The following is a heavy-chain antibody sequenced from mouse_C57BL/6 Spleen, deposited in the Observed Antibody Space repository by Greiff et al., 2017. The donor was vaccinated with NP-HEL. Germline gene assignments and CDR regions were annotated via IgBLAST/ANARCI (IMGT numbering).Heavy chain of an antibody. CDR2: IYPGDSYT. CDR1: GYTFTSYW. D-gene: IGHD1-1*01. Sequence: VQLQQPGAELVMPGASVKLSCKASGYTFTSYWMHWVKQRPGQGLEWIGEIYPGDSYTNYNQKFKGKSTLTVDKSSSTAYMQLSSLTSEDAAVYYWAGRDQLCSRRGAMDYWGQGTSVAVSS. CDR3: AGRDQLCSRRGAMDY. V-gene: IGHV1-69*01. J-gene: IGHJ4*01.